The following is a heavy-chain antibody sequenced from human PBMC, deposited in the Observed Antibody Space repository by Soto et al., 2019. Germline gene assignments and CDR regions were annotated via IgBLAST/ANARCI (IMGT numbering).Heavy chain of an antibody. Sequence: QVQLVQSGAEVKKPGSSVKVSCKASGGTFSSYAISWVRQAPGQGLEWMGGIIPIFGTANYAQKFQGRVTTTADESTSTAYMELSSLRSEDTAVYYWARDERGALRRSLFDYWGQGTLVTVSS. CDR1: GGTFSSYA. D-gene: IGHD1-1*01. CDR2: IIPIFGTA. J-gene: IGHJ4*02. CDR3: ARDERGALRRSLFDY. V-gene: IGHV1-69*12.